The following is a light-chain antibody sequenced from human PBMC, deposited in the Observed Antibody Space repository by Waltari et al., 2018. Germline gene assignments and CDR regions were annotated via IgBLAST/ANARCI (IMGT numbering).Light chain of an antibody. CDR1: QSISSW. Sequence: DIQMTQSPSTLSASVGDRVTITCRASQSISSWLAWYQQKPRKAPKLLIYKASSLESGVPSRFSGSGSGTEFTLTISSLQPDDFATYYCQQWETFGQGAKVEIK. CDR3: QQWET. CDR2: KAS. J-gene: IGKJ1*01. V-gene: IGKV1-5*03.